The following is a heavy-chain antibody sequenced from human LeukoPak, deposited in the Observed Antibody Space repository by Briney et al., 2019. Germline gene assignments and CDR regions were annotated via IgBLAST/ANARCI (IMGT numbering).Heavy chain of an antibody. CDR2: MNPNSGNT. J-gene: IGHJ5*02. CDR1: GYTFTSYD. CDR3: ARVIYDSSGYYPNP. Sequence: ASXXXSCKASGYTFTSYDINWVRQATGQGLEWMGWMNPNSGNTGYAQKFQGRVTMTRNTSISTAYMELSSLRSEDTAVYYCARVIYDSSGYYPNPWGQGTLVTVSS. D-gene: IGHD3-22*01. V-gene: IGHV1-8*01.